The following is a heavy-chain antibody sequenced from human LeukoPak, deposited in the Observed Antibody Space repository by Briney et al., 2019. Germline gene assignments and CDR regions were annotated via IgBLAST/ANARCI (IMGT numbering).Heavy chain of an antibody. CDR1: GFTFSSYW. D-gene: IGHD6-19*01. Sequence: GGSLRLSCAASGFTFSSYWMSCGRQAPGKGLEWVANINLDGSQKYYVDSVRGRFTISRDNAKNSLYLQMNSLRVEDTAVYYCARDWNGSGWPTDYWGQGTLVTVSS. J-gene: IGHJ4*02. V-gene: IGHV3-7*05. CDR3: ARDWNGSGWPTDY. CDR2: INLDGSQK.